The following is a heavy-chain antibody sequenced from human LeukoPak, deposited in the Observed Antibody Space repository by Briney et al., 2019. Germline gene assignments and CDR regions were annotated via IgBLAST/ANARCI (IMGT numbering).Heavy chain of an antibody. Sequence: PSQTLSLTCTVSGDSVISGDYRWTWIRQHPGKGLEWIGYIYYSGSTYYNPSLKSRVTISVDTSKNQFSLKLSSVTAADTAVYYCARRSWSVYYYGMDVWGQGTTVTVSS. CDR2: IYYSGST. V-gene: IGHV4-30-4*01. CDR1: GDSVISGDYR. D-gene: IGHD6-13*01. J-gene: IGHJ6*02. CDR3: ARRSWSVYYYGMDV.